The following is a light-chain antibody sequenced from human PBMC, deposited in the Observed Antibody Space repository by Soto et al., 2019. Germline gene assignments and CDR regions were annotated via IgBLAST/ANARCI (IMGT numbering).Light chain of an antibody. Sequence: EILVTQSPATLSVSPGEKVTISCRASQTISSNLAWYQQKPGQAPRLLIYGSSIRATGISARFSGSGSGTEFTLTISSLQSEDLAVYYCQQYNNWPRAFGQGTKV. CDR2: GSS. CDR1: QTISSN. J-gene: IGKJ1*01. CDR3: QQYNNWPRA. V-gene: IGKV3-15*01.